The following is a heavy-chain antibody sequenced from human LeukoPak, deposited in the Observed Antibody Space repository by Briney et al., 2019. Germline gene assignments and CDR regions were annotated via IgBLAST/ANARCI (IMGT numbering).Heavy chain of an antibody. V-gene: IGHV3-23*01. J-gene: IGHJ4*02. Sequence: GGSLRLSCAASGFTFSSYAIHWVRQAPGKGLEWVSTINSGGSAYYADSVKGRFTISRDNSKNTLYLQMNSLRAEDTAVYYCAKRGQRTVTNPLYYFDYWGQGTLVTVSS. D-gene: IGHD4-17*01. CDR3: AKRGQRTVTNPLYYFDY. CDR1: GFTFSSYA. CDR2: INSGGSA.